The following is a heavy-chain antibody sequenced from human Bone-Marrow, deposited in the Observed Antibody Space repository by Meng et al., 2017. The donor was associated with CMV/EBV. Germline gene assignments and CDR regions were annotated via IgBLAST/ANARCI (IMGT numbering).Heavy chain of an antibody. J-gene: IGHJ4*02. V-gene: IGHV3-30-3*01. CDR1: GFTFSSYA. Sequence: GGSLRLSCAASGFTFSSYAMHWVRQAPGKGLEWVAVISYDGSNKYYADSVKGRFTISRDNSKNTLYLQMNSLRAEDTAVYYCAREASYYDFWSGYLLYWGQGTLVTFSS. D-gene: IGHD3-3*01. CDR2: ISYDGSNK. CDR3: AREASYYDFWSGYLLY.